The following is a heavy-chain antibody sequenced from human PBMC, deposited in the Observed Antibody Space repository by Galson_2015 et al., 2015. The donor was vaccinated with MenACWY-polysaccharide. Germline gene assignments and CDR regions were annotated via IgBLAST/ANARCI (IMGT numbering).Heavy chain of an antibody. CDR3: ARVTSVIRGVISN. CDR1: GGSVSSGTYY. V-gene: IGHV4-61*01. CDR2: IYNSGTT. J-gene: IGHJ4*02. Sequence: SETLSLTCTVSGGSVSSGTYYLSWIRQPPGKGLEWIGYIYNSGTTNYDPSLESRVTISVDTSKNQFSLKLNSVTAADTAVYYCARVTSVIRGVISNWGQGTLVTVSS. D-gene: IGHD3-10*01.